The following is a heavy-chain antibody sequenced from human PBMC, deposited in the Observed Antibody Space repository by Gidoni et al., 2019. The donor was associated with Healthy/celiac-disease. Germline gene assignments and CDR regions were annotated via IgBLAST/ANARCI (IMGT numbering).Heavy chain of an antibody. V-gene: IGHV1-69*01. D-gene: IGHD2-2*01. J-gene: IGHJ4*02. CDR1: GVTFSSYA. Sequence: QLVQSGAEVMKPGSSVKVSGRASGVTFSSYAISWVRQAPGQGLEWMGAIIPSCGTANYAQKVKGRVTITADESTSTVYMELSSLRSEDTAVYYCARCPGPAAPFDYWGQGTLVAVSS. CDR2: IIPSCGTA. CDR3: ARCPGPAAPFDY.